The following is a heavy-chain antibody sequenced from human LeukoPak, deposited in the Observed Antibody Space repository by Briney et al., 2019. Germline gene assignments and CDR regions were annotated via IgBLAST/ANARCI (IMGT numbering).Heavy chain of an antibody. D-gene: IGHD3-10*01. Sequence: PGGTLRLSCAASGFTFSSYGMHWVRQAPGKGLEWVAVIWYDGSNKYYADSVKGRFTISRDNSKNTLYLQMNSLRAEDTAVYYCAKRSGAGRCMDVWGQGTTVTVSS. CDR2: IWYDGSNK. V-gene: IGHV3-33*06. CDR1: GFTFSSYG. J-gene: IGHJ6*02. CDR3: AKRSGAGRCMDV.